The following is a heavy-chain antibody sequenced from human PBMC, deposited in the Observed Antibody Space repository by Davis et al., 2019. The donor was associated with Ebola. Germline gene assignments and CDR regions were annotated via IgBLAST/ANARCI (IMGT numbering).Heavy chain of an antibody. J-gene: IGHJ6*02. V-gene: IGHV3-11*01. Sequence: GESLKISCAASGFTFSDYYMSWIRQAPGKGLEWVSYISSSGSTIYYADSVKGRFTISRDNAKNSLYLQMNSLRAEDTALYYCAKDIVGSQLLFWSYGMDVWGQGTTVTVSS. CDR3: AKDIVGSQLLFWSYGMDV. D-gene: IGHD2-2*01. CDR2: ISSSGSTI. CDR1: GFTFSDYY.